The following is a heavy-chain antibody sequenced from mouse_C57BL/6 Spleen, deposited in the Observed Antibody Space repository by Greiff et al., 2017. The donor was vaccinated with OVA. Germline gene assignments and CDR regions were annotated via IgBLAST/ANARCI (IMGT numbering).Heavy chain of an antibody. CDR3: ARGPHYYGSSYGAMDY. CDR2: IYPGDGDT. V-gene: IGHV1-82*01. Sequence: QVQLKQSGPELVKPGASVKISCKASGYAFSSSWMNWVKQRPGKGLEWIGRIYPGDGDTNYNGKFKGKATLTADKSSSTAYMQLSSLTSEDSAVYFCARGPHYYGSSYGAMDYWGQGTSVTVSS. J-gene: IGHJ4*01. D-gene: IGHD1-1*01. CDR1: GYAFSSSW.